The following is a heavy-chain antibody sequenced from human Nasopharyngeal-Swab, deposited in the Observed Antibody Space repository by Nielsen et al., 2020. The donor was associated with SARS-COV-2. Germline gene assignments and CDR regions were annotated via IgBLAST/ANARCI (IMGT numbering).Heavy chain of an antibody. D-gene: IGHD4-11*01. V-gene: IGHV1-69*13. J-gene: IGHJ6*02. Sequence: SVKVSCKASGGTFGSYAISWVRQAPGQGLEWMGGIIPIFGTANYAQKFQGRVTITADESTSTAYMELSSLRSEDTAVYYCAVNSNYLRYYYYGMDVWGQGTTVTVSS. CDR1: GGTFGSYA. CDR3: AVNSNYLRYYYYGMDV. CDR2: IIPIFGTA.